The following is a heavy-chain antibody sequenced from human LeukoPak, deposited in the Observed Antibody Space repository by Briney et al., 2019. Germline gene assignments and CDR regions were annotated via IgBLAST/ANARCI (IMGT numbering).Heavy chain of an antibody. Sequence: ASVKVSCKTSGYTFTGYYMHWVRQAPGQGLEWMGWINPNSGGTNYAQKFQGRVTVTRDTSISTAYMELSRLTSDDTAVYYCARLSGNYYAGLDYWGQGTLVTVSS. J-gene: IGHJ4*02. CDR2: INPNSGGT. D-gene: IGHD1-26*01. CDR3: ARLSGNYYAGLDY. V-gene: IGHV1-2*02. CDR1: GYTFTGYY.